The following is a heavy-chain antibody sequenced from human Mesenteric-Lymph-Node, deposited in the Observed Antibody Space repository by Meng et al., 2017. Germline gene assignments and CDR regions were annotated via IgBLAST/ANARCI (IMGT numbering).Heavy chain of an antibody. Sequence: QVRLQVSAPGLVKPSQTLSLTCAVSGGSINSGDYCWSWLRQPPGKGLEWIGYIYYTGSTYYNPSLKSRVTISMDTSKNQFSLRLSSVTAADTAVYYCARNYYFDYWGQGTLVTVSS. CDR1: GGSINSGDYC. CDR3: ARNYYFDY. J-gene: IGHJ4*02. CDR2: IYYTGST. V-gene: IGHV4-30-4*01.